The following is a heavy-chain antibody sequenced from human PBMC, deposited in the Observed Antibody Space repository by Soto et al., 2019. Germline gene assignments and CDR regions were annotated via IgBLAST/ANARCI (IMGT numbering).Heavy chain of an antibody. CDR1: GFTFSSYG. CDR3: ARDPYYDSSGYSGLDY. Sequence: GGSLRLSCAASGFTFSSYGMHWVRQAPGKGLEWVAVIWYDGSNKYYADSVKGRFTISRDNSKNTLYLQMNSLRAEDTAVYYSARDPYYDSSGYSGLDYWGQGTLVTVSS. D-gene: IGHD3-22*01. V-gene: IGHV3-33*01. CDR2: IWYDGSNK. J-gene: IGHJ4*02.